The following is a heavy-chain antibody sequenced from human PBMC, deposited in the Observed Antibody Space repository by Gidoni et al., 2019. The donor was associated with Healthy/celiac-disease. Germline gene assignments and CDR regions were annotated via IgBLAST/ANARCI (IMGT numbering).Heavy chain of an antibody. CDR1: GGTFSSYT. CDR3: ARVYYYGSGSYYRDY. J-gene: IGHJ4*02. D-gene: IGHD3-10*01. Sequence: QVQLVQSGAEVKKPGSSVKVSCKASGGTFSSYTISWVRQAPGQGLEWMGRIIPILGIANYAQKFQGRVTITADKSTSTAYMELSSLRSEDTAVYYCARVYYYGSGSYYRDYWGQGTLVTVSS. V-gene: IGHV1-69*02. CDR2: IIPILGIA.